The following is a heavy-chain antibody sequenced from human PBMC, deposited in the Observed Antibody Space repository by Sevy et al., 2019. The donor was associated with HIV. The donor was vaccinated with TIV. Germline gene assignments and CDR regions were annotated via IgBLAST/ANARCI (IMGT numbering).Heavy chain of an antibody. CDR2: VSYSGNT. D-gene: IGHD3-3*01. CDR1: GGSIRSYDYY. V-gene: IGHV4-39*01. CDR3: ARHVLLGSKYDYWSGRYGSGSYYFDY. J-gene: IGHJ4*02. Sequence: SETLSLTCSVSGGSIRSYDYYWGWIRQPPGRGLEWIGIVSYSGNTYSTPSLKSRVSMSVDTSKNEFSLKLTSVTVAATALYYCARHVLLGSKYDYWSGRYGSGSYYFDYWGQGTLVTVSS.